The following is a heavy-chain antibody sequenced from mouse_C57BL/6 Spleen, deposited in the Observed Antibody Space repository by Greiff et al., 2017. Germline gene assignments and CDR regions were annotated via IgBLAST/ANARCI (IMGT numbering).Heavy chain of an antibody. Sequence: VQLVESGPELVKPGASVQISCKASGYAFSSSWMNWVKQRPGKGLEWIGRIYPGDGDTNYNGTFKGKATLTADKSSSTAYMQLSSLTSEDSAVYFCARSGYGRAVDVWGTGTTVTVST. CDR1: GYAFSSSW. V-gene: IGHV1-82*01. J-gene: IGHJ1*03. CDR3: ARSGYGRAVDV. CDR2: IYPGDGDT. D-gene: IGHD1-1*01.